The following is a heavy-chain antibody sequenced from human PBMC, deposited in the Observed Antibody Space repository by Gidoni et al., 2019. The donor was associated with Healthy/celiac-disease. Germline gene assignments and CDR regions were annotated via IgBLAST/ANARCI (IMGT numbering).Heavy chain of an antibody. CDR3: APSGGDY. J-gene: IGHJ4*02. CDR1: GFTFSSYA. D-gene: IGHD3-16*01. Sequence: QVQLVESGGGVVQPGRSLRLSCAASGFTFSSYAMHWVRQAPGKGLEWVAVISYDGSNKYYADSVKGRFTISRDNSKNTLYLQMNSLRAEDTAVYYCAPSGGDYWGQGTLVTVSS. CDR2: ISYDGSNK. V-gene: IGHV3-30-3*01.